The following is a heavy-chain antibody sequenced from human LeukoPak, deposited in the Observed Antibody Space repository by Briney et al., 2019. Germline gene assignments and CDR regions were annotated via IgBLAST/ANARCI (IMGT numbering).Heavy chain of an antibody. J-gene: IGHJ3*02. D-gene: IGHD3-10*01. V-gene: IGHV4-59*01. CDR3: ARDRWFGELSAAFDI. Sequence: SETLSLTCTVSGGSISSYYWSWIRQPPGKGLEWIGYIYYSGSTNYNPSLKRRVTISVDTSKNQFSLKLSSVTAADTAVYYCARDRWFGELSAAFDIWGQGTMVTVSS. CDR1: GGSISSYY. CDR2: IYYSGST.